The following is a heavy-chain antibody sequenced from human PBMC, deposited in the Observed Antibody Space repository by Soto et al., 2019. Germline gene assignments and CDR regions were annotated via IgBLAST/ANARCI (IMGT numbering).Heavy chain of an antibody. D-gene: IGHD3-10*01. CDR1: GGSISSYY. CDR3: ARDNGSGSYYNHYYYYCMDL. Sequence: SETLSLTCTVSGGSISSYYWSWIRQPPGKGLEWIGYIYYRGSTNYNPSLKSRVTISVDTSKTPFSLKLSSVTAAYTAVYYCARDNGSGSYYNHYYYYCMDLWGQGTTVTVSS. J-gene: IGHJ6*02. CDR2: IYYRGST. V-gene: IGHV4-59*01.